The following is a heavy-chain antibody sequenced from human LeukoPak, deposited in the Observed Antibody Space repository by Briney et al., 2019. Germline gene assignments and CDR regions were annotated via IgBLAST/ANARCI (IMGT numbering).Heavy chain of an antibody. Sequence: TPGGSLRLSCAASGFTFSSYSMNWVRQAPGRGLEWVSSISSSSSYIYYADSVKGRFTISRDNAKNSLYLQMNSLRAEDTPVYYCARADGSYDASDIWGQGTMVTVSS. CDR1: GFTFSSYS. CDR2: ISSSSSYI. V-gene: IGHV3-21*01. CDR3: ARADGSYDASDI. J-gene: IGHJ3*02. D-gene: IGHD2-15*01.